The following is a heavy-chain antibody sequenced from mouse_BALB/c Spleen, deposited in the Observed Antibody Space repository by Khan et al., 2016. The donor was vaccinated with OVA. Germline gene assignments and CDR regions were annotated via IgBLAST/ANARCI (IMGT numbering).Heavy chain of an antibody. Sequence: EVELVESGGGVVKPGGSLKLSCSASGFTFSSFAMSWVRQTPERRLEWVATISTGGHYTFYTDSVKGRFTISRDNARNTLYLQMSSLRSEDTSIYYCTRSLVDYYAMDYWGQGTSVTVSS. D-gene: IGHD2-2*01. V-gene: IGHV5-9-3*01. CDR2: ISTGGHYT. J-gene: IGHJ4*01. CDR1: GFTFSSFA. CDR3: TRSLVDYYAMDY.